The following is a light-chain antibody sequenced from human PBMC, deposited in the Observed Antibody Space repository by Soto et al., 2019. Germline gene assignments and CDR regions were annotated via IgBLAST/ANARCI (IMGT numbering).Light chain of an antibody. CDR3: QQSYSTPFT. CDR2: AAS. Sequence: DLQMTQSPSSLSASVGDRGTITCRASPSISSYLNWYQQKPGKAPKLLIYAASSLQSGVPSRFSGSGSGTDFTLTISSLQPEDFATYYCQQSYSTPFTFGQGTKLEIK. V-gene: IGKV1-39*01. J-gene: IGKJ2*01. CDR1: PSISSY.